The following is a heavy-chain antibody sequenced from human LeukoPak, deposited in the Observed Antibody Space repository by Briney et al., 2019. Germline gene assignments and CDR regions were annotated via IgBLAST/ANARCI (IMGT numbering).Heavy chain of an antibody. J-gene: IGHJ4*02. D-gene: IGHD5-18*01. CDR1: GFTFSSYS. CDR2: ISSSSSYI. Sequence: KPGGSLRLSCAASGFTFSSYSMNWVRQAPGKGLEWVSSISSSSSYIYYADSVKGRFTISRGNAKNSLYLQMNSLRAEDTAVYYCARAGYSFDSPNYFDYWGQGTLVTVSS. V-gene: IGHV3-21*01. CDR3: ARAGYSFDSPNYFDY.